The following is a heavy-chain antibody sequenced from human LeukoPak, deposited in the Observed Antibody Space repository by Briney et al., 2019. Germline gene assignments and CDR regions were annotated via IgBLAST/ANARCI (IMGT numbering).Heavy chain of an antibody. CDR1: GGSISSNTYY. J-gene: IGHJ4*02. V-gene: IGHV4-39*07. CDR2: IYYSGST. D-gene: IGHD6-13*01. CDR3: ARDVYIPAAGSNYFDN. Sequence: SETLSLTCTVSGGSISSNTYYWGWVRQPPGKGLEWIGSIYYSGSTYYNPSLKSRVTISVDTSKNQFSLKVNSVTAADTAVYYCARDVYIPAAGSNYFDNWGQGTLVTVSS.